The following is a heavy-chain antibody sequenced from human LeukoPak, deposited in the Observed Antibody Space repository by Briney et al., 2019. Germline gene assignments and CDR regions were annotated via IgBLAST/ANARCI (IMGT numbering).Heavy chain of an antibody. J-gene: IGHJ6*02. CDR3: ALSMVRGPFSFYYYGVDV. D-gene: IGHD3-10*01. CDR2: IKQDGSEK. V-gene: IGHV3-7*01. Sequence: PGGSLRLSCAASGFTFSSYWMSWVRQAPGKGLEWVANIKQDGSEKYSVDSVKGRFTVSRDNAKNSLYLEMNSPRADDTGVYYCALSMVRGPFSFYYYGVDVWGPGTAVTVSS. CDR1: GFTFSSYW.